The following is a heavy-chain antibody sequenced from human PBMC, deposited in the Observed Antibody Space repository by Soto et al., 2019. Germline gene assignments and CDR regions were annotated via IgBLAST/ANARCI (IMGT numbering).Heavy chain of an antibody. V-gene: IGHV1-18*01. CDR1: GYTFTSYG. J-gene: IGHJ4*02. Sequence: ASVKVSFKASGYTFTSYGISWLRQAPGQGLEWMGWISAYNGNTNYAQKLQGRVTMTTDTSTSTAYMELRSLRSDDTAVYYCARDFYYYDSSGYPGDWGQGTLVTVSS. CDR2: ISAYNGNT. D-gene: IGHD3-22*01. CDR3: ARDFYYYDSSGYPGD.